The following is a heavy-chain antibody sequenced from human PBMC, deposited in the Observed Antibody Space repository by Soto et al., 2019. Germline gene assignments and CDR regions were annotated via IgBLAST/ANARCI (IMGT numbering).Heavy chain of an antibody. J-gene: IGHJ2*01. CDR1: GFSFSSYW. CDR3: ARARIDL. Sequence: EVQLVESGGGLVQPGGSLRLSCAASGFSFSSYWMTWGRQAPGKGLEWVANISPDGSDKYYVDSVKGRFTISRDHVKNSLYLQVNSLRVDDTALYYCARARIDLWGRGTLVTVSS. V-gene: IGHV3-7*01. CDR2: ISPDGSDK.